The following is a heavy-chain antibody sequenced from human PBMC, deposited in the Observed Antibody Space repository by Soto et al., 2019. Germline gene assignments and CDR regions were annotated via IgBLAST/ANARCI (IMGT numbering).Heavy chain of an antibody. Sequence: LSVTCTVSGGSVSNSNYYWGWIRQSPGKGLEWIGSVYYRGRSYSKSSVKSRVTISVDTSKNQFSLNLNSVTASDTAVYYCVSQRTSVLTQAYFDYWGPGALVTVSS. CDR2: VYYRGRS. V-gene: IGHV4-39*01. CDR3: VSQRTSVLTQAYFDY. CDR1: GGSVSNSNYY. J-gene: IGHJ4*02. D-gene: IGHD2-8*01.